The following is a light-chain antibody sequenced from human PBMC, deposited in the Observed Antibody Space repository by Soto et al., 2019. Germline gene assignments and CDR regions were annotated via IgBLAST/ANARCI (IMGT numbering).Light chain of an antibody. V-gene: IGKV3-15*01. J-gene: IGKJ3*01. CDR1: QSISSN. Sequence: EIVMTQSPATLSVSPGERATLSCRASQSISSNLAWYQQKPGQAPRLLIYGASTRATGIPARFSGSGSGTEFTLTISSLQSEDFAVYYCQQYNNRPPGGTFGPGTKVDIK. CDR3: QQYNNRPPGGT. CDR2: GAS.